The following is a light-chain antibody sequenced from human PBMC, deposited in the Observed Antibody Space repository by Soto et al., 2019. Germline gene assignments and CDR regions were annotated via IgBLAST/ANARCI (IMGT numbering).Light chain of an antibody. V-gene: IGKV1-5*03. J-gene: IGKJ2*01. CDR3: QEYTSSPYT. CDR1: QSISSW. CDR2: KAS. Sequence: DIQMTRSPSTLSASVGDRVTITCRASQSISSWLAWYQQKPGKAPKLLIYKASSLESGVPSRFSGSGSGTEFTLTISSLQPDDFATYYCQEYTSSPYTFGQGTKLEIK.